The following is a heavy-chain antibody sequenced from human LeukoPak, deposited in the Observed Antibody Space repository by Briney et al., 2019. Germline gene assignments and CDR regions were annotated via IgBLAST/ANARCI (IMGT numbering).Heavy chain of an antibody. CDR2: MSPNTGVT. Sequence: ASVKVSCTASGYTFTGYFIHWVRQAPGQRLEWMGWMSPNTGVTKYTQRFQGRVTMTRDTSISTAYMELSRLTSDDTAIYYCAASIIAVAGTASDIWGQGTMVTVSS. CDR1: GYTFTGYF. D-gene: IGHD6-19*01. V-gene: IGHV1-2*02. J-gene: IGHJ3*02. CDR3: AASIIAVAGTASDI.